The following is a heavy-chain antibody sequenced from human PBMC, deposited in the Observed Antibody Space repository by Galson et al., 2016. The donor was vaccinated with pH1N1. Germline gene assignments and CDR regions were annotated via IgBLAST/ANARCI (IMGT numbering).Heavy chain of an antibody. Sequence: SLRLSCAASGFTFDDYAMHWVRQAPGKGLEWVSGISWNSGSIGYADSVKGRFTISRDNAKNSLYLQMNSLRAEDTALYYCAKVDGYNSVPLDYWGQGTLVTVSS. CDR3: AKVDGYNSVPLDY. CDR1: GFTFDDYA. CDR2: ISWNSGSI. J-gene: IGHJ4*02. V-gene: IGHV3-9*01. D-gene: IGHD5-24*01.